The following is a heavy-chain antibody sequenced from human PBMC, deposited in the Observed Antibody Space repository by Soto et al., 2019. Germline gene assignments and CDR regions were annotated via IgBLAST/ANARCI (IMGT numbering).Heavy chain of an antibody. Sequence: SETLSLTCTVSGGSISSGDYYWSWIRQPPGKGLEWIGYIYYSGSTYYNPSLKSRVTISVDTSKNQFSLKLSSVTAADTAVYYCARAPRGNYGYPSYFDYWGQGTLVPVSP. J-gene: IGHJ4*02. D-gene: IGHD3-10*01. V-gene: IGHV4-30-4*01. CDR2: IYYSGST. CDR3: ARAPRGNYGYPSYFDY. CDR1: GGSISSGDYY.